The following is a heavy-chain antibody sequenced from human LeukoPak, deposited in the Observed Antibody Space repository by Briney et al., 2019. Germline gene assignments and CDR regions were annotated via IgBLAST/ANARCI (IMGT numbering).Heavy chain of an antibody. CDR2: IGGRDGST. CDR1: GFTFSSYG. J-gene: IGHJ4*02. CDR3: ARKYSGTNPFDY. Sequence: PGGSLRLSCAASGFTFSSYGMSWVRQAPGKGLEWVSAIGGRDGSTYYADSVKGRFTISRDLSKNTLYLQMNSLRAEDTALYYCARKYSGTNPFDYWGQGTLVTVSS. D-gene: IGHD1-26*01. V-gene: IGHV3-23*01.